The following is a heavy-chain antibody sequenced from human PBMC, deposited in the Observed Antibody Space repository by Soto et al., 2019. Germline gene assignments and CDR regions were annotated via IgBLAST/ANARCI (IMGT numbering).Heavy chain of an antibody. CDR2: IPYDGSNR. CDR3: AKARSGNYYDSSGYYCER. CDR1: GFTFSSYG. Sequence: QVQLVESGGGVVQPGRSLTLSCAASGFTFSSYGMHWVRQAPGKGLEWVAVIPYDGSNRYYADSVKGRFTISRDNSKNSGFLEMNSLRDEDTAVYYCAKARSGNYYDSSGYYCERWGQGTLVTVSS. D-gene: IGHD3-22*01. J-gene: IGHJ4*02. V-gene: IGHV3-30*18.